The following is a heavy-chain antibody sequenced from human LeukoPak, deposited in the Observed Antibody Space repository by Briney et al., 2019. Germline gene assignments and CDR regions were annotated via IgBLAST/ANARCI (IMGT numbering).Heavy chain of an antibody. CDR3: ARGPSSNWGDFDY. V-gene: IGHV3-74*01. CDR1: GFTFSSYW. CDR2: ISGGGSST. Sequence: PGGSLRLSCAASGFTFSSYWMHWVRQAPGKGLVWVSRISGGGSSTNYADSVKGRFTISRDNAENTLYLQMNSLRGEDTAVYYCARGPSSNWGDFDYWGQGTLVIASS. D-gene: IGHD7-27*01. J-gene: IGHJ4*02.